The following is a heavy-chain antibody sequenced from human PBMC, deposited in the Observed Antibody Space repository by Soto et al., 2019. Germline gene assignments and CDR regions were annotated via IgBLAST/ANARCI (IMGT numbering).Heavy chain of an antibody. CDR1: GFTLDKYT. J-gene: IGHJ4*02. Sequence: PGGSLRLSCAAFGFTLDKYTMGWVRQAPGKGLEWVAESFSSGGTQYADSVKGRFTISRDNSRNMVFLQMNGLRVEDTALYYCARDREPDGIWTFDSWGQGALATVSS. CDR3: ARDREPDGIWTFDS. V-gene: IGHV3-53*01. D-gene: IGHD3-9*01. CDR2: SFSSGGT.